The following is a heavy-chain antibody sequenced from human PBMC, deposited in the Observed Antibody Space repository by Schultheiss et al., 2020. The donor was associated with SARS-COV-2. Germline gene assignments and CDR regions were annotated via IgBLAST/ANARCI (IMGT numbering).Heavy chain of an antibody. V-gene: IGHV3-9*01. Sequence: GGSLRLSCAASGFTFDDYAMHWVRQAPGKGLEWVSGISWNSGSIGYADSVKGRFTISRDNAKNSLYLQMNSLRAEDTALYYCAKDYHYYGSGRLFDYWGQGTLVTVSS. CDR1: GFTFDDYA. CDR2: ISWNSGSI. D-gene: IGHD3-10*01. J-gene: IGHJ4*02. CDR3: AKDYHYYGSGRLFDY.